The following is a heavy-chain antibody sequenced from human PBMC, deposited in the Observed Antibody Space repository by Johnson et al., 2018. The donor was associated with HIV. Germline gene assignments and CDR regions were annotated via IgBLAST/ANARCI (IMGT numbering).Heavy chain of an antibody. V-gene: IGHV3-23*03. CDR2: IYSGGST. CDR1: GFTFSSYA. J-gene: IGHJ3*02. Sequence: VQLVESGGGVVQPGGSLRLSCAASGFTFSSYAMSWVRQAPGKGLEWVSVIYSGGSTYYADSVKGRFTISRDNPKNSLYLQMNSLRAEDTALYYCAKDISMIVVVHGAFDIWGQGTMVTVAS. D-gene: IGHD3-22*01. CDR3: AKDISMIVVVHGAFDI.